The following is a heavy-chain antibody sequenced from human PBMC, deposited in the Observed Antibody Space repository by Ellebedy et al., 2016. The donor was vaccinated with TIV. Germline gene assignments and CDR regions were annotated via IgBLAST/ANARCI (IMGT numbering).Heavy chain of an antibody. V-gene: IGHV3-21*01. CDR1: GFTFSSYG. CDR3: ARRGRTGGYYYGIDV. Sequence: GESLKISCAASGFTFSSYGMNWVRQAPGKGLEWVSSISSSSSYIYYADSVKGRFTISRDNAKNSLYLQVNSLRAEDTAVYYCARRGRTGGYYYGIDVWGQGTTVTVSS. D-gene: IGHD1-1*01. J-gene: IGHJ6*02. CDR2: ISSSSSYI.